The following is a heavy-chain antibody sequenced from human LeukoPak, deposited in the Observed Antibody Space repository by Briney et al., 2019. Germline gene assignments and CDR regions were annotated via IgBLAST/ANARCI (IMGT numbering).Heavy chain of an antibody. CDR3: ARLARSWRDAYYFDY. CDR1: GYTFTSYG. CDR2: FSAYNGNT. Sequence: GASVKVSCKASGYTFTSYGISWVRQAPGQGLEWMGWFSAYNGNTNYAQKLQGRVTMTTDTSTSTAYMELRSLRSDDTAVYYCARLARSWRDAYYFDYWGQGTLVTVSS. J-gene: IGHJ4*02. D-gene: IGHD6-13*01. V-gene: IGHV1-18*01.